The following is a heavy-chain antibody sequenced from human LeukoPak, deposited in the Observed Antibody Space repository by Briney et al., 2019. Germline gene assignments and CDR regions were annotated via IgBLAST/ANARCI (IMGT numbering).Heavy chain of an antibody. CDR2: IYYSGST. CDR1: GGSISSGDYY. J-gene: IGHJ5*02. Sequence: SETQSLTCTVSGGSISSGDYYWSWIRQPPGKGLEWIGYIYYSGSTYYNPSLKSRVTILVDTSKNQFSLKLSSVTAADTAVYYCARGGRALGWFDPWGQGTLVTVSS. CDR3: ARGGRALGWFDP. V-gene: IGHV4-30-4*01.